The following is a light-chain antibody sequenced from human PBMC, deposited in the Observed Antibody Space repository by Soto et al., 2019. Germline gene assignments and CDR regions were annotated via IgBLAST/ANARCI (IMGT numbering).Light chain of an antibody. CDR3: QQYGSSGT. Sequence: IGMTQPPDTVSVSPGERATLSCRASQSVSSNIAWHQQKPGQAPRLLIYGASNRATGIPDRFSGSGSGTDFTLTISRLEPEDFAVYYCQQYGSSGTFGQGTKVDIK. V-gene: IGKV3-20*01. CDR2: GAS. CDR1: QSVSSN. J-gene: IGKJ1*01.